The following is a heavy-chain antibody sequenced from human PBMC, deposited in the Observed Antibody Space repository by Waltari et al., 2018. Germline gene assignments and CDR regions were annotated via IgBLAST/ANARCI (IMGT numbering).Heavy chain of an antibody. CDR3: ARGGTIFGVARGAFDI. Sequence: QMQMQESGSGLVQPSQTMSLTCAVPGASSSSSGYSRRWIRQPPGKGLEWIGYIYESAKTYSIPSLKTRVTISLDRSKNQFSLKLTSVTAADTAVYYCARGGTIFGVARGAFDIWGQGTMVTVSS. CDR2: IYESAKT. J-gene: IGHJ3*02. CDR1: GASSSSSGYS. D-gene: IGHD3-3*01. V-gene: IGHV4-30-2*01.